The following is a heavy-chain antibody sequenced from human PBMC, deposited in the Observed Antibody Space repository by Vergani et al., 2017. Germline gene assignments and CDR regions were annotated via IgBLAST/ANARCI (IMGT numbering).Heavy chain of an antibody. J-gene: IGHJ4*02. V-gene: IGHV4-31*03. CDR1: GGSISSGGYY. CDR3: ARAGPYCSSTSCYYFDY. D-gene: IGHD2-2*01. CDR2: IYYSGST. Sequence: QVQLQESGPGLVKPSQTLSLTCTVSGGSISSGGYYWSWIRQHPGKGLEWIGYIYYSGSTYYNPSLKSRVTISVDTSKNQFSLKLSSVTAADTAVYYCARAGPYCSSTSCYYFDYWGQGTLVTVSS.